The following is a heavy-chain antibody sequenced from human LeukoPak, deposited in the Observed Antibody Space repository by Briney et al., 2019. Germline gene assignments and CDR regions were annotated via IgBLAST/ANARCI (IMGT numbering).Heavy chain of an antibody. CDR3: ASANIRYCSSTSCYTPPFDY. CDR1: GGSISSYY. Sequence: KPSETLSLTCTVSGGSISSYYWSWIRKPPGKGLELIGYIYYSGSTNYNPSLKSRVTISVDTSKNQFSLKMSSVTAADTAVYYCASANIRYCSSTSCYTPPFDYWGQGTLVTVSS. CDR2: IYYSGST. V-gene: IGHV4-59*01. J-gene: IGHJ4*02. D-gene: IGHD2-2*02.